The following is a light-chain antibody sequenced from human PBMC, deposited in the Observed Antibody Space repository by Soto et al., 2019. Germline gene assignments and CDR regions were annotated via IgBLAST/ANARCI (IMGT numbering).Light chain of an antibody. CDR3: SSDAGGNVVV. CDR2: DVS. Sequence: QSALTQPPSASGSPGQSVTISCTGTSSDVGGYTYVCWYQQYPGKAPKLMIYDVSKRPSGVADRFSGSKLGNTASLTVSGLQAEDEADYYCSSDAGGNVVVFGGGTKLTVL. CDR1: SSDVGGYTY. J-gene: IGLJ2*01. V-gene: IGLV2-8*01.